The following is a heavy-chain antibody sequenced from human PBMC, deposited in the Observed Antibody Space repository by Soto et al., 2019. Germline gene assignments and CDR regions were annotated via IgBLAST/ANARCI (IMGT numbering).Heavy chain of an antibody. CDR1: GGSISSYY. CDR2: IYYSGST. D-gene: IGHD2-15*01. Sequence: NPSETLSLTCTVSGGSISSYYWSWIRQPPGKGLEWIGYIYYSGSTNYNPSLKSRVTISVDTSKNQFSLKLSSVTAADTAVYYCAREWVHGGFDYWGQGTLVTVSS. CDR3: AREWVHGGFDY. J-gene: IGHJ4*02. V-gene: IGHV4-59*01.